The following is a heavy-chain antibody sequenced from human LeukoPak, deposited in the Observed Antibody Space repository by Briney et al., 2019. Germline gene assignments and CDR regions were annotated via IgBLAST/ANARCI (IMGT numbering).Heavy chain of an antibody. Sequence: PGGSLRLSCAGSGFTFSSYAKSWIRQAPEKGLEWVSAIGRGGTTYYPDSVKGRFTISRDNSKNTLFLQMNSLRADDTAVYFCARGSYGDYDYWGQGTLVTVSS. V-gene: IGHV3-23*01. CDR2: IGRGGTT. CDR3: ARGSYGDYDY. CDR1: GFTFSSYA. D-gene: IGHD4-17*01. J-gene: IGHJ4*02.